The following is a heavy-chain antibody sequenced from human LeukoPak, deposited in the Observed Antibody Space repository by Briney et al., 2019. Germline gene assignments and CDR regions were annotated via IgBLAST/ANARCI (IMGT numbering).Heavy chain of an antibody. CDR2: ISYDGSNK. Sequence: GRSLRLSCAASGFTFSSYAMRWVRQAPGKGLEWVAVISYDGSNKYYADSVKGRFTISRDNSKNTLYLQMNSLRAEDTAVYYCARAGISSSAEYFQHWGQGTLVTVSS. J-gene: IGHJ1*01. CDR3: ARAGISSSAEYFQH. D-gene: IGHD6-6*01. CDR1: GFTFSSYA. V-gene: IGHV3-30-3*01.